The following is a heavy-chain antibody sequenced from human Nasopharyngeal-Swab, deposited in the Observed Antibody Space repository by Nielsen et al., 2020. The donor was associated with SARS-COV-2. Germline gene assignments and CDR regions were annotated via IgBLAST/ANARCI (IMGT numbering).Heavy chain of an antibody. Sequence: GESLKISCAASGFTVSNSYMTWVRQAPGKGLEWVSVIYSGGTTYYADAVRGRFTISRDKFKNTVYLQMNSLRAEDTAVYYCAKVRGVGATEDHFDYWGQGTLLTVSS. CDR1: GFTVSNSY. CDR2: IYSGGTT. V-gene: IGHV3-66*01. J-gene: IGHJ4*02. D-gene: IGHD1-26*01. CDR3: AKVRGVGATEDHFDY.